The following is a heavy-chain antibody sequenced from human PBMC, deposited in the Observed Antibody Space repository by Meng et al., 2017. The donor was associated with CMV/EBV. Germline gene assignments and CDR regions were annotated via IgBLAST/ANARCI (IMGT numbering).Heavy chain of an antibody. Sequence: SVKVSCKASGGTFSSYPISWVRQAPGQGLEWMGRIIPILGIANYAQKFQGRVTITADKSTSTAYMELSSLRSEDTAVYYCARDPAVDTAMVNDDAFDIWGQGTMVTVSS. D-gene: IGHD5-18*01. J-gene: IGHJ3*02. V-gene: IGHV1-69*04. CDR2: IIPILGIA. CDR1: GGTFSSYP. CDR3: ARDPAVDTAMVNDDAFDI.